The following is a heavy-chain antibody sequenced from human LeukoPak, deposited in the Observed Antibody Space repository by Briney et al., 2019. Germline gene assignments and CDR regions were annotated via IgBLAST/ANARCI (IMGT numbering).Heavy chain of an antibody. CDR2: SYYNGNT. CDR3: ARERCSGGSCYGYYYYYYMDV. J-gene: IGHJ6*03. Sequence: SETLSLTCTVSGGSITNYYWSWIRQPPGKGLEWIGFSYYNGNTNYNPSLKSRVTISVDTSKNQFSLKLSSVTAADTAVYYCARERCSGGSCYGYYYYYYMDVWGKGTTVTISS. D-gene: IGHD2-15*01. V-gene: IGHV4-59*12. CDR1: GGSITNYY.